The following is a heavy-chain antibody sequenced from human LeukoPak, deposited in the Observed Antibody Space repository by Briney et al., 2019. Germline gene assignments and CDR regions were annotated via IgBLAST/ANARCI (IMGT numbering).Heavy chain of an antibody. J-gene: IGHJ4*02. CDR3: AKDHNSGWYRLGDY. CDR1: GFTFTNYF. CDR2: ISGGGGTT. D-gene: IGHD6-19*01. V-gene: IGHV3-23*01. Sequence: PGGSLRLSWAASGFTFTNYFVSWVRQAPGKGLEWVSSISGGGGTTYYADSVKGRFAISRDNSKDTLYLQMNSLRAEDTAVYYCAKDHNSGWYRLGDYWGQGTLVTVSS.